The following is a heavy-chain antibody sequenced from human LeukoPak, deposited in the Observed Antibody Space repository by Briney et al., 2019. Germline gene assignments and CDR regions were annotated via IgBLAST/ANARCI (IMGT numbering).Heavy chain of an antibody. CDR3: ARDRSMVRGVIITSWFDP. J-gene: IGHJ5*02. Sequence: PGGSLRLSCAASGFTFSSYGMHWVRQAPGKGLEWVAVIWYDGSNKYYADSVKGRFTISRDNSKNTLYLQMNSLRAEDTVVYYCARDRSMVRGVIITSWFDPWGQGTLVTVSS. CDR1: GFTFSSYG. V-gene: IGHV3-33*01. D-gene: IGHD3-10*01. CDR2: IWYDGSNK.